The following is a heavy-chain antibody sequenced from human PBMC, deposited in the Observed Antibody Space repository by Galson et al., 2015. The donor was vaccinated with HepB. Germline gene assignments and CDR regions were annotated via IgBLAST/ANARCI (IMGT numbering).Heavy chain of an antibody. CDR1: GFTFSSYW. D-gene: IGHD6-19*01. Sequence: SLRLSCAASGFTFSSYWMSWVRQAPGKGLEWVANIKQDGSEKYYVDSVKGRFTISRDNAKNSLYLQMNGLRAEGTALYYCAKDRGVAGTYYFDYWGQGTLVTVSS. CDR3: AKDRGVAGTYYFDY. V-gene: IGHV3-7*03. J-gene: IGHJ4*02. CDR2: IKQDGSEK.